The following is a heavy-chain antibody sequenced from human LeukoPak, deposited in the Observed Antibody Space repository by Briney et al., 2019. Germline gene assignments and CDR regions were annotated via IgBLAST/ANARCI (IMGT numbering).Heavy chain of an antibody. V-gene: IGHV4-34*01. CDR2: INHSGST. CDR1: GGSFSGYY. J-gene: IGHJ5*02. Sequence: PSETLSLTCAVYGGSFSGYYWSWIRQPPGKGLEWIGEINHSGSTNYNPSLKSRVTISVDTSKNRFSLKLRSVTAADTAVYYCARGPVRTYYGSGSGWFDPWGQGTLVTVSS. CDR3: ARGPVRTYYGSGSGWFDP. D-gene: IGHD3-10*01.